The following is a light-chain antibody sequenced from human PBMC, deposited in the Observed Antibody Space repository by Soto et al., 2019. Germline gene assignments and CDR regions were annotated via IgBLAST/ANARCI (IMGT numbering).Light chain of an antibody. CDR3: GTLDSSLSAGV. J-gene: IGLJ1*01. CDR2: DNS. Sequence: QSVLTQPPSVSAAPGQKVTISCSGNSSNVGNNYVSWYQQLPGSAPKVDIYDNSKRASRIPDPFSHSRTATSATLGIIGLQSGDEADYYCGTLDSSLSAGVFGAGTKVTVL. CDR1: SSNVGNNY. V-gene: IGLV1-51*01.